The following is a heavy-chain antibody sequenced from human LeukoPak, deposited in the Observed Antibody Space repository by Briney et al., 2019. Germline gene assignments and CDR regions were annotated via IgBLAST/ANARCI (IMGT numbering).Heavy chain of an antibody. J-gene: IGHJ4*02. CDR3: AREPLGYCSGGSCYSAPDY. V-gene: IGHV4-34*01. D-gene: IGHD2-15*01. CDR1: GGSFSGYY. Sequence: PSETLSLTCAVYGGSFSGYYWSWIRQPPGKGLEWIGEINYIGSTNYNPSLKSRVTISVDTSKNQFSLKLSSVTAADTAVYYCAREPLGYCSGGSCYSAPDYWGQGTLVTVSS. CDR2: INYIGST.